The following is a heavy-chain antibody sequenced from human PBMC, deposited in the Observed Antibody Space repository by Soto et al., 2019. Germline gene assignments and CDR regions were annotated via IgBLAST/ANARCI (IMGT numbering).Heavy chain of an antibody. Sequence: KPSETLSVTCAFYVGSFSVYYWSWIRQPPGKGLEWIGEINHSGSTNYNPSLKSRVTISVDTSKNQFSLKLSSVTAADTAVYYCVGASDFWSGYYTNYYGMDVWGQGTTVTVSS. CDR1: VGSFSVYY. CDR3: VGASDFWSGYYTNYYGMDV. D-gene: IGHD3-3*01. V-gene: IGHV4-34*01. J-gene: IGHJ6*01. CDR2: INHSGST.